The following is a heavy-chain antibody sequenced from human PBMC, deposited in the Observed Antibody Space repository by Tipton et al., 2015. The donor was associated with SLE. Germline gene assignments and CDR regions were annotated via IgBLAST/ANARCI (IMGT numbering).Heavy chain of an antibody. J-gene: IGHJ4*02. V-gene: IGHV3-9*01. CDR1: GFTFDDYA. D-gene: IGHD1-26*01. CDR3: ARGEVFGY. Sequence: SLRLSCAASGFTFDDYAMHWVRQAPGKGLEWVSGISWNSGSIGYADSVKGRFTISRDDAKNSLYLQMNSLRAEDTAVYYCARGEVFGYWGQGTLVTVSS. CDR2: ISWNSGSI.